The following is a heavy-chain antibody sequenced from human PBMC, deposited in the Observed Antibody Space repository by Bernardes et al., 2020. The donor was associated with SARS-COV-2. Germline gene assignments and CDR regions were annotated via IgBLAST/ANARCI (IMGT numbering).Heavy chain of an antibody. CDR3: ATDSGWTQEVDN. D-gene: IGHD6-19*01. CDR2: IHYSGST. J-gene: IGHJ4*02. Sequence: SETLSLTCSVSGGSISSSGYYWGWIRQPPGKGLEWIGSIHYSGSTYYNPSLNSRGTISVDTSKNQFSLRLSSVTAADTAVYYCATDSGWTQEVDNWGQGTLVTVSS. V-gene: IGHV4-39*01. CDR1: GGSISSSGYY.